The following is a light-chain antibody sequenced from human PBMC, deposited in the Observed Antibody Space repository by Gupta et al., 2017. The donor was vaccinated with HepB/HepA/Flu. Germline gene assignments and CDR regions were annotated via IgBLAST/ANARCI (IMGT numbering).Light chain of an antibody. CDR2: WES. V-gene: IGKV4-1*01. J-gene: IGKJ5*01. Sequence: DIVMTQSQDSLAVSLGGRATINCKSSQSGLYSSDNNNYLGWYQQKPGQPPRLPIYWESNRESGIPDRFSGSGSGTDFTHTISSLQAEDVAVYYCQQDDNTPITFGQGTRLEIK. CDR3: QQDDNTPIT. CDR1: QSGLYSSDNNNY.